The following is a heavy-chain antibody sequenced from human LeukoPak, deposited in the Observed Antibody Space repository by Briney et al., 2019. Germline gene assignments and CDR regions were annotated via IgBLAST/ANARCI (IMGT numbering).Heavy chain of an antibody. V-gene: IGHV1-2*02. J-gene: IGHJ6*03. CDR3: ARDNRYCSSTSCYYYYYMDV. Sequence: ASVKVSCMASGYTFTGYYMHWVRQAPGQGLEWMGWINPNSGGTNYAQKFQGRVTMTRDTSISTAYMELSRLRSDDTAVYYCARDNRYCSSTSCYYYYYMDVWGKGTTVTVSS. CDR2: INPNSGGT. D-gene: IGHD2-2*01. CDR1: GYTFTGYY.